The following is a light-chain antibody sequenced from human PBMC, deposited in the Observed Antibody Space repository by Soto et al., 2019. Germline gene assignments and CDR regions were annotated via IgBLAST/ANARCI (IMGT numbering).Light chain of an antibody. CDR3: QHYRGWPRT. CDR2: GAS. V-gene: IGKV3-15*01. CDR1: QSVDIN. J-gene: IGKJ1*01. Sequence: EIVLTQSPATLSVSPGERVTLSCRASQSVDINLAWYQQKPGQAPRLLIYGASTRATDMSGTFSGRGSGTDFTLNINNLRPDDFGVYYWQHYRGWPRTFGQGTKVDIK.